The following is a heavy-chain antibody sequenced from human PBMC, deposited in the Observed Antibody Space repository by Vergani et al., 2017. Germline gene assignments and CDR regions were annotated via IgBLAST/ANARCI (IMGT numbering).Heavy chain of an antibody. V-gene: IGHV1-2*02. CDR3: ARDRAPIAAAENWFDP. CDR1: GYTFTGYY. J-gene: IGHJ5*02. D-gene: IGHD6-13*01. CDR2: INPSGGST. Sequence: QVQLVQSGAEVKKPGASVKVSCKASGYTFTGYYMHWVRQAPGQGLEWMGIINPSGGSTSYAQKFQGRVTMTRDTSISTAYMELSRLRSDDTAVYYCARDRAPIAAAENWFDPWGQGTLVTVSS.